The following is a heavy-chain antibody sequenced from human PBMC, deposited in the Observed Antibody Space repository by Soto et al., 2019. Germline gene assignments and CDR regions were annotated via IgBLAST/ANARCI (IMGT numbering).Heavy chain of an antibody. CDR2: ISYDGSNK. CDR1: GFTFSSYA. CDR3: ARDFVIVGATRGSD. V-gene: IGHV3-30-3*01. J-gene: IGHJ4*02. Sequence: QVQLVESGGGVVQPGRSLRLSCAASGFTFSSYAMHWVRQAPGKGVEWVAVISYDGSNKYYADSVKGRFTISRDNSKNTLYLQMNSLRAEDTAVYYCARDFVIVGATRGSDWGQGTLVTVSS. D-gene: IGHD1-26*01.